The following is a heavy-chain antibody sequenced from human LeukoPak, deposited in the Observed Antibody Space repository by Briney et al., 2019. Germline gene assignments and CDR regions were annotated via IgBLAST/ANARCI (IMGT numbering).Heavy chain of an antibody. D-gene: IGHD3-10*01. J-gene: IGHJ3*02. CDR1: GYTFTSYY. Sequence: ASVKVSCKASGYTFTSYYMHWVRQAPGQGLEWMGIINPSGGSTSYAQKLQGRVTMTRDTSTSTVYMELSSLRSEDTAVYYCARGGKSITMVRGVQGAFDIWGQGTMVTVSS. CDR3: ARGGKSITMVRGVQGAFDI. CDR2: INPSGGST. V-gene: IGHV1-46*01.